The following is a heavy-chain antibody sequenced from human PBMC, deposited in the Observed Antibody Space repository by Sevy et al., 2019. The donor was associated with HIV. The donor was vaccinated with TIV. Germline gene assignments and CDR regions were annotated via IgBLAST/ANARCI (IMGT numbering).Heavy chain of an antibody. J-gene: IGHJ4*02. V-gene: IGHV3-30*18. CDR2: TSSDGKNK. CDR3: AKPAFGVVTQFDY. CDR1: GFSFINSA. D-gene: IGHD3-3*01. Sequence: GGSLRLSCAASGFSFINSAMHWVRQAPGKGLEWVAATSSDGKNKYYANSVKGRFTIYRDNSKNTMNLQMNSLRGDDTALYYCAKPAFGVVTQFDYWGQGTLVTVSS.